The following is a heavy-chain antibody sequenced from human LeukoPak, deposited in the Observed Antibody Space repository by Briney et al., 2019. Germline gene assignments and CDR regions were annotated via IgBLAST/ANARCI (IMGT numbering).Heavy chain of an antibody. CDR2: IYYSGST. V-gene: IGHV4-59*08. CDR1: GGSISSYY. CDR3: ARRAEGATFDY. Sequence: SETLSLTCTVSGGSISSYYWSWIRQPPGKGLEWIGYIYYSGSTNYNPSLKSRVTISVDTSKNQFSLKLSSVTAADTAVYYCARRAEGATFDYWGQGTLVTVSS. D-gene: IGHD1-26*01. J-gene: IGHJ4*02.